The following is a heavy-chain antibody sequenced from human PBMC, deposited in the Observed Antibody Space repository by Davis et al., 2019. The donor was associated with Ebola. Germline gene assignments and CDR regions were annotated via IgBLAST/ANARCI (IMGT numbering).Heavy chain of an antibody. CDR1: GFTSITYS. D-gene: IGHD2-2*01. J-gene: IGHJ4*02. CDR3: VKGAFSMPLDF. Sequence: PGGSLRLSCLASGFTSITYSMNWVRQAPGKGPEWVSTITSSGGSTYYADSVKGRFSVSRDSSRSTLSLQMNSLRAEDTAVYYCVKGAFSMPLDFWGQGTLVTVSS. V-gene: IGHV3-23*01. CDR2: ITSSGGST.